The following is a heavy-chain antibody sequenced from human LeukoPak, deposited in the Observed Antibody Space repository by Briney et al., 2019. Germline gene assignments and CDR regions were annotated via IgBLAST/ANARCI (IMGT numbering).Heavy chain of an antibody. CDR2: IKTKTDGGTT. CDR3: TSALGY. Sequence: GGSLRLSCVGSGFTFSNAWMTWVRQAPGKGLEWVGRIKTKTDGGTTDYAAPVKGRFTISRDDSRNTLYLQMNSLRTEDTAVYYCTSALGYWGQGALVTVSS. V-gene: IGHV3-15*01. CDR1: GFTFSNAW. J-gene: IGHJ4*02.